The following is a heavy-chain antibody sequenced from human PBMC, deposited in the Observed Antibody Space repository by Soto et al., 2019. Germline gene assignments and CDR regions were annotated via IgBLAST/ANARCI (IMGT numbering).Heavy chain of an antibody. CDR2: ISGGGGST. CDR3: AKGTTSYYASGSLY. J-gene: IGHJ4*02. Sequence: ESGGGLVQPGGSLRLSCAASGFTFSNYAMNWVRQAPGKGLEWVSGISGGGGSTFYADSVKGRFTVSRDNSKNTLYLQVNSLRAEDTAVYYCAKGTTSYYASGSLYWGQGTLVTVSS. CDR1: GFTFSNYA. V-gene: IGHV3-23*01. D-gene: IGHD3-10*01.